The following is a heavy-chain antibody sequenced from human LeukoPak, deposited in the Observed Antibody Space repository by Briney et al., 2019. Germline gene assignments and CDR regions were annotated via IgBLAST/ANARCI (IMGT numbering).Heavy chain of an antibody. CDR3: ARGGTSGWYGYFDY. CDR1: RFTFSTYA. Sequence: GGSLRLSCAASRFTFSTYAMHWVRQAPGKGLEWVAVISWDGSNKYYADSVKGRFTISRDNSKNTLDLQMSSLRAEDTAMYYCARGGTSGWYGYFDYWGQGTLVTVSS. J-gene: IGHJ4*02. CDR2: ISWDGSNK. D-gene: IGHD6-19*01. V-gene: IGHV3-30-3*01.